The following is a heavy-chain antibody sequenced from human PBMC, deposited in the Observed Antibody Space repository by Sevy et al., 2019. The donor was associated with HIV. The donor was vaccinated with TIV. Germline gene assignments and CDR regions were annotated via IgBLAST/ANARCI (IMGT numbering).Heavy chain of an antibody. V-gene: IGHV3-30*18. CDR2: ISFDGDNK. CDR3: AKGLSSIYPYSTDV. Sequence: GGSLRLSCEASGFSFSRYGMHWVRQVAGKGLEWVAVISFDGDNKYYSDSVRGRFAISRDNSENTMHLQMNNLRLDDTAVYYCAKGLSSIYPYSTDVWGQGTTVTVSS. J-gene: IGHJ6*02. D-gene: IGHD3-16*01. CDR1: GFSFSRYG.